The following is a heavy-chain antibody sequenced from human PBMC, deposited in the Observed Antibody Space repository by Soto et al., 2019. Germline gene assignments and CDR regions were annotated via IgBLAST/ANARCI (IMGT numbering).Heavy chain of an antibody. Sequence: GGSLRLSCETSGFSFSDYGMHWVRQAPGKGLEWVAVIWYDASKQFYAASVEGRFTISRDNSKAILYLQMNSLRAEDTAVYYCAAWAEGATEVHWGQGTLVTVSS. CDR2: IWYDASKQ. CDR1: GFSFSDYG. J-gene: IGHJ4*02. CDR3: AAWAEGATEVH. V-gene: IGHV3-33*01. D-gene: IGHD2-15*01.